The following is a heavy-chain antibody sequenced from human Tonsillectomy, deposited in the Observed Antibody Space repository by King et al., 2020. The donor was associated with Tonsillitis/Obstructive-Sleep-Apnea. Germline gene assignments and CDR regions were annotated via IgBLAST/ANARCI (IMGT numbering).Heavy chain of an antibody. CDR2: TYYRSKWYH. Sequence: VQLQQSGPGLVKPSETLSLTCAISGDSVSSNSSAWNWIRQSPSGGLEWLGRTYYRSKWYHDYAISVKSRITINPDTSKNQFSLQLNSVTPEDTAEYYCAREGAGFFYWGQGTLVTVSS. CDR1: GDSVSSNSSA. J-gene: IGHJ4*02. D-gene: IGHD4/OR15-4a*01. CDR3: AREGAGFFY. V-gene: IGHV6-1*01.